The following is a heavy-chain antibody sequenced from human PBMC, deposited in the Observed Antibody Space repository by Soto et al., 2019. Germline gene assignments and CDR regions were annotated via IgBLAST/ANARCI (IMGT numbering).Heavy chain of an antibody. D-gene: IGHD1-1*01. J-gene: IGHJ6*02. CDR1: GDSISSADYY. Sequence: SETLSLTCTVSGDSISSADYYWSWIRQTPGKGLEWIGHIFYSGTTYYNPSLKSRLTISVDTSRNHFSLRLTSVTAADTAVYYCARDLWVEPELYYYGMDVWGQGTTVTVSS. V-gene: IGHV4-30-4*01. CDR3: ARDLWVEPELYYYGMDV. CDR2: IFYSGTT.